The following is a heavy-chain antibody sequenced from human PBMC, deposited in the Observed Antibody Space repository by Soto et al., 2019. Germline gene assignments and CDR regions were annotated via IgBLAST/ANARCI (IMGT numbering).Heavy chain of an antibody. Sequence: GGSLRLSCAASGFTFSSYAMSWVRQAPGKGLEWVSAISGSGGSTYYADSVKGRFTISRDNSKNTLYLQMNSLRAEDTAVYYCAKLWFGEFHGGHNWFDPWGQGTLVTVSS. CDR2: ISGSGGST. V-gene: IGHV3-23*01. D-gene: IGHD3-10*01. J-gene: IGHJ5*02. CDR3: AKLWFGEFHGGHNWFDP. CDR1: GFTFSSYA.